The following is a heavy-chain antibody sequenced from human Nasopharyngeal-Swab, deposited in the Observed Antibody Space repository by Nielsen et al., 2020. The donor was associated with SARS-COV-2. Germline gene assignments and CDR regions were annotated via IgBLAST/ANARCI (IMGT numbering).Heavy chain of an antibody. D-gene: IGHD1-14*01. CDR3: ATSLHIINTSHTFDY. CDR1: GYTFSNYG. V-gene: IGHV1-18*03. Sequence: ASVKVSCKASGYTFSNYGITWVRQAPGQGLEWMGWISAHNGNTKYASRLQGRVTMTTDTSTNTAYMELRSLRSDDMAVYYCATSLHIINTSHTFDYWGQGTLVTVSS. J-gene: IGHJ4*02. CDR2: ISAHNGNT.